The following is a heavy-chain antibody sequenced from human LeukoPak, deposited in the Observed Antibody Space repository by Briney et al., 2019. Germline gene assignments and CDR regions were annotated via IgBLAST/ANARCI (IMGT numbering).Heavy chain of an antibody. V-gene: IGHV3-23*01. CDR1: GFTFNIYS. CDR3: SKDRPNYYESNGHYYRRDGDY. J-gene: IGHJ4*02. D-gene: IGHD3-22*01. Sequence: GGSLRLSCAASGFTFNIYSMSWVRQAPGKGLEWVSSISSSGDFTVYAGSVKGRFTISRDNSKNTLYLQMNSLRAEDTAKYYCSKDRPNYYESNGHYYRRDGDYWGQGTLVTVSS. CDR2: ISSSGDFT.